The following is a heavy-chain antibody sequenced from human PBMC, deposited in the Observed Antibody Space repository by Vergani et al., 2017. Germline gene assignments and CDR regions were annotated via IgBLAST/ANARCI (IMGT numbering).Heavy chain of an antibody. D-gene: IGHD5-24*01. V-gene: IGHV4-61*02. CDR2: IYTSGST. CDR3: ARDWTKRWLPTGWFDP. J-gene: IGHJ5*02. Sequence: QVQLQESGPGLVKPSQTLSLTCTVSGGSISSGSYYWSWIRQPAGKGLEWIGRIYTSGSTNYNPSLKSRVTISVDTSKNQFSLKLSSVTAADTAVYYCARDWTKRWLPTGWFDPWGQGTLVTVSS. CDR1: GGSISSGSYY.